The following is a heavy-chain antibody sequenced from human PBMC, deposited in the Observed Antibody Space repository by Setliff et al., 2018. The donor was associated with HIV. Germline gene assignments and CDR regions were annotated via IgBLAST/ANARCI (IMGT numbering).Heavy chain of an antibody. CDR3: TRRTYYDSAGYWDCWYFDL. V-gene: IGHV4-34*01. CDR1: GGSFSIYY. D-gene: IGHD3-22*01. Sequence: KPSETLSLTCAVSGGSFSIYYWSWIRQPPGKGLEWIGEINHSGSTNYNPSLKSRVTISLDTFKNQSSLNLKSVTAADTAVYYCTRRTYYDSAGYWDCWYFDLWGRGTLV. J-gene: IGHJ2*01. CDR2: INHSGST.